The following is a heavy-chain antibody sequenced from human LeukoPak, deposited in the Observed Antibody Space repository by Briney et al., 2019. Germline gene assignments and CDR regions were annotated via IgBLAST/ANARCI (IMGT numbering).Heavy chain of an antibody. Sequence: PSETLSLTCTVSGGSISSYYWSWIRQPAGKGLEWIGRIYTSGSTNYNPSLKSRVTMSVDTSKNQFSLKLSSVTAADTAVYYCARVGNYGPPHDAFDIWGQGTMVTVSS. CDR1: GGSISSYY. CDR2: IYTSGST. CDR3: ARVGNYGPPHDAFDI. J-gene: IGHJ3*02. D-gene: IGHD4-17*01. V-gene: IGHV4-4*07.